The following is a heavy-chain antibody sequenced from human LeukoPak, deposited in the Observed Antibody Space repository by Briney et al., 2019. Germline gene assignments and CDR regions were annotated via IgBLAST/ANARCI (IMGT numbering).Heavy chain of an antibody. CDR3: ARGIESYGDYGY. V-gene: IGHV4-59*01. Sequence: PSETLSLTCAVSGGSISGSYWSWIRQPPGKGLEWIAYMYNSGSTNYNPSLKSRVTISIDTSKNQFSLKLSSLTAADTAIYYCARGIESYGDYGYWGQGILVTVSS. CDR2: MYNSGST. D-gene: IGHD4-17*01. J-gene: IGHJ4*02. CDR1: GGSISGSY.